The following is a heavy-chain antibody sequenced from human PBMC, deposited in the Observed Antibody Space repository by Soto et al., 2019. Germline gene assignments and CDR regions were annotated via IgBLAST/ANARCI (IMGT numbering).Heavy chain of an antibody. CDR2: ISAGGSDI. CDR1: GFTFSDYY. CDR3: ASLPQGYYDRSGRLVDY. V-gene: IGHV3-11*01. Sequence: QVQLVESGGGLFKPGGSLRLSCASSGFTFSDYYMSWIRQAPGKGLEWVAYISAGGSDIYYGDSVKGRFTVSRDNTKKSLYLQMSNLRADDTAIYYCASLPQGYYDRSGRLVDYWGHGTLVTVSS. J-gene: IGHJ4*01. D-gene: IGHD3-22*01.